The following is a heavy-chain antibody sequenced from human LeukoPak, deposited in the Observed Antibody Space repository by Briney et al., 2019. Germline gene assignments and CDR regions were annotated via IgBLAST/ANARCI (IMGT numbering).Heavy chain of an antibody. CDR1: GLSFSSYT. V-gene: IGHV3-21*01. Sequence: GGALRLSCAPSGLSFSSYTIHWVREAPGKGLEWVSSISSTSGYIHYADSVKGRFTISRDNAKSSLHLQMDSLRAEDTAVYYCARLDDTSAYRPVEYWGQGTLVTVSS. CDR2: ISSTSGYI. D-gene: IGHD3-22*01. CDR3: ARLDDTSAYRPVEY. J-gene: IGHJ4*02.